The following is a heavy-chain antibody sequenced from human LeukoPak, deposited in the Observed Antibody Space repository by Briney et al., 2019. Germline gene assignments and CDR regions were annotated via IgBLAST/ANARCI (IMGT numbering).Heavy chain of an antibody. Sequence: WXRQAPGXGVEWVSAISGSGGSTYYADSVKGRFTISRDNSKNTLYLQMNSLRAEDTAVYYCARRLYDSSGYPGLEGPFDYWGQGTLVTVSS. CDR2: ISGSGGST. D-gene: IGHD3-22*01. V-gene: IGHV3-23*01. J-gene: IGHJ4*02. CDR3: ARRLYDSSGYPGLEGPFDY.